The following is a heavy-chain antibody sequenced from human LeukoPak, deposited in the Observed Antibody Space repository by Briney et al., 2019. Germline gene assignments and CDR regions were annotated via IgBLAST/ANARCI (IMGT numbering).Heavy chain of an antibody. V-gene: IGHV4-61*09. J-gene: IGHJ6*03. CDR2: IHSSGST. Sequence: SETLSLTCTVSGGSISSGSYCWSWIRQPAGKGLEWIGHIHSSGSTNYNPSLKSRVTISVDTSKNQFSLKLSSVTAADTAVYYCARDDITMVRGVFSYYMDVWGKGTTVTVSS. CDR3: ARDDITMVRGVFSYYMDV. CDR1: GGSISSGSYC. D-gene: IGHD3-10*01.